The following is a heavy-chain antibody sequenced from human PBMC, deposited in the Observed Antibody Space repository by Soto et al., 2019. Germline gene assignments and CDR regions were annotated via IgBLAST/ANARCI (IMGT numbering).Heavy chain of an antibody. J-gene: IGHJ6*02. D-gene: IGHD2-15*01. Sequence: QMQLEQSGPELKRPGTSVRVSCKASGFDFASFGIQWVRQTLGQRPEGIGWIVVANGATNYAKEFTGRVIISRDIYTNTACIDLSNLCSEDTAVYFSSAYHPHVARGWPVGGQGTTVTVSS. CDR1: GFDFASFG. CDR3: SAYHPHVARGWPV. V-gene: IGHV1-58*02. CDR2: IVVANGAT.